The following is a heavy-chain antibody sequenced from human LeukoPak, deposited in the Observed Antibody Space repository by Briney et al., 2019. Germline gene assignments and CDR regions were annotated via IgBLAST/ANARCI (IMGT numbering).Heavy chain of an antibody. Sequence: PGGSLRLSCTASGFSFSDYYINWIRQAPGKGLEWVSYIDSGITLYYADSAKGRFTISRDNAKNSLHLQMNSLRAEDTAVYYCASGGYNYGRYYFDYWGQGILVTVSS. CDR1: GFSFSDYY. D-gene: IGHD5-18*01. CDR3: ASGGYNYGRYYFDY. V-gene: IGHV3-11*01. J-gene: IGHJ4*02. CDR2: IDSGITL.